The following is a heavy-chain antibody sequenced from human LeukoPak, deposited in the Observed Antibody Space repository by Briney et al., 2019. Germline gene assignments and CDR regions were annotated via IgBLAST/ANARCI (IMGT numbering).Heavy chain of an antibody. CDR3: ARGSVYDSSGYYYRRDAFDI. V-gene: IGHV5-51*01. CDR2: IYPGDSDT. D-gene: IGHD3-22*01. CDR1: GYSFTSYW. Sequence: GESLKISCKGSGYSFTSYWIGWVRQRPGKGLEWMGIIYPGDSDTRYSPSFQGQVTISADKSISTAYLQWSSLKASDTAMYYCARGSVYDSSGYYYRRDAFDIWGQGTMVTVSS. J-gene: IGHJ3*02.